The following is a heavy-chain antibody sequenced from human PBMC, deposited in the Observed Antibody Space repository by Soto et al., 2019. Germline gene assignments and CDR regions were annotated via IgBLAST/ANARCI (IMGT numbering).Heavy chain of an antibody. CDR1: GGSVSSGSYY. Sequence: PSETLSLTCTVSGGSVSSGSYYWSWIRQPPGKGLEWIGYIYYSGSTNYNPSLKSRVTISVDTSKNQFSLKLSSVTAADTAVYYCARIGGWDYGDEIGDGMGVWGQGTTVTVSS. V-gene: IGHV4-61*01. D-gene: IGHD4-17*01. J-gene: IGHJ6*02. CDR3: ARIGGWDYGDEIGDGMGV. CDR2: IYYSGST.